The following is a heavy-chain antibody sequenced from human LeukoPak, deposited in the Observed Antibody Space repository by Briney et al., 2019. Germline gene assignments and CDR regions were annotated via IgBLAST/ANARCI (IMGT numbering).Heavy chain of an antibody. V-gene: IGHV5-51*01. CDR1: GYSFSTYW. CDR3: ARGYSYDDY. Sequence: GESLKISCKASGYSFSTYWIGWVRQMPGKGLEWMGIIYPDDSDTRYSPSFQGQVTISADKSISTAYLQWSSLKASDTATYYCARGYSYDDYWGQGTLVTVSS. D-gene: IGHD5-18*01. CDR2: IYPDDSDT. J-gene: IGHJ4*02.